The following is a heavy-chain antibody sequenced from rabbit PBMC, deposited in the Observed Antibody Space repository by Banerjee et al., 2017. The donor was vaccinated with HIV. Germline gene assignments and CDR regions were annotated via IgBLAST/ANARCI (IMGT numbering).Heavy chain of an antibody. CDR1: GFSFSSSYY. D-gene: IGHD4-1*01. Sequence: QEQLEESGGDLVKPEGSLTLTCTASGFSFSSSYYMCWVRQAPGKGLEWIACIWPSVSGGTYYAIWAKGRFTISKTSSTTVTLQMTSQTAADTATYFCARDLAGVIGWNFGLWGPGTLVTVS. V-gene: IGHV1S45*01. CDR2: IWPSVSGGT. CDR3: ARDLAGVIGWNFGL. J-gene: IGHJ4*01.